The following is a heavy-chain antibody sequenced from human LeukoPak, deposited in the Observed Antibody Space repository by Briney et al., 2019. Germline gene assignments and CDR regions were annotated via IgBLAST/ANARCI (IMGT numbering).Heavy chain of an antibody. V-gene: IGHV1-46*01. D-gene: IGHD6-13*01. CDR3: ARGGVLQLLDH. J-gene: IGHJ4*02. CDR1: GFIFTNYY. Sequence: ASVNVSCMASGFIFTNYYMHWVRQAPGQGLEWMGMIDPSGDTTRYAQKFQGRVTMTRDMSTSTVYMELSSLRSEDTAVYYCARGGVLQLLDHWGQGTLVTVSS. CDR2: IDPSGDTT.